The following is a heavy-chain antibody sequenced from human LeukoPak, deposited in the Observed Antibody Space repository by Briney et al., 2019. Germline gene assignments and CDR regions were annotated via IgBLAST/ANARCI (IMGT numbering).Heavy chain of an antibody. CDR3: ARDDLYGGNSFDY. Sequence: GGSLRLSCAASGFTFSSYAMHWVRQAPGKGLEWVAVISYDGSNKYYADSVKGRFTISRDNSKNTLYLQMNSLRAEDTAVYYCARDDLYGGNSFDYWGQGTLVTVSS. D-gene: IGHD4-23*01. CDR1: GFTFSSYA. CDR2: ISYDGSNK. V-gene: IGHV3-30-3*01. J-gene: IGHJ4*02.